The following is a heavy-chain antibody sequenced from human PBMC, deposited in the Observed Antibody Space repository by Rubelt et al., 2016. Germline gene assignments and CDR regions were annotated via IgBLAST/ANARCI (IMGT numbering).Heavy chain of an antibody. D-gene: IGHD3-22*01. J-gene: IGHJ4*02. V-gene: IGHV1-2*02. Sequence: QVQLVQSGAEVKKPGASVKVSCKASGYTFTGYYMHWVRQAPGQGLEWMGWINPNSGGTNYAQKVQGRVTMTRDTAISTAYMELSRLRSDATAVYYCARFAIGGHSSGYLFDYWGQGTLVTVSS. CDR1: GYTFTGYY. CDR2: INPNSGGT. CDR3: ARFAIGGHSSGYLFDY.